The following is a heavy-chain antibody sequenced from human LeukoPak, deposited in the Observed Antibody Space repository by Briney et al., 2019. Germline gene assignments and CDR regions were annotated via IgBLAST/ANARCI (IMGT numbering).Heavy chain of an antibody. J-gene: IGHJ4*02. CDR3: ARATPPYCSSTSCPTGYDY. D-gene: IGHD2-2*01. Sequence: GGSLRLSCAASGFTFSSYSMNWVRQAPGKGLEWVSSISSSSSYIYYADSVKGRFTISRDNAKNSLYLQMNSLRAEDTAVYYCARATPPYCSSTSCPTGYDYWGQGTLVTVSS. CDR1: GFTFSSYS. CDR2: ISSSSSYI. V-gene: IGHV3-21*01.